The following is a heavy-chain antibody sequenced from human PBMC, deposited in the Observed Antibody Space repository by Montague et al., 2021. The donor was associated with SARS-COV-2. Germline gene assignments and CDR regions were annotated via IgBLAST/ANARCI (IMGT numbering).Heavy chain of an antibody. CDR2: IYYSGTT. CDR3: ARGMIRGVTTPFDY. D-gene: IGHD3-10*01. CDR1: SGSIISSGYY. J-gene: IGHJ4*02. V-gene: IGHV4-39*02. Sequence: SESLSLTYSVSSGSIISSGYYWGWIRQPPGKELEWIGNIYYSGTTYYNLSLQSRGTISVDTSKNHLSLRLSSVTAADTAVYFCARGMIRGVTTPFDYWGQGSQVTVSS.